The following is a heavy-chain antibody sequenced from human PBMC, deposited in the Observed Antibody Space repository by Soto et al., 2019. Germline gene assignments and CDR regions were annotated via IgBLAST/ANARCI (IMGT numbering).Heavy chain of an antibody. J-gene: IGHJ5*02. CDR2: ISAYNGNT. Sequence: QVQLVQSGAEVKKPGASVKVSCKASSYTFTSYGISWVRQAPGQGLEWMGWISAYNGNTNYAQKLQGRVTMTTDTSTSTAYMELRSLRSDDTAVYYCARAAQMATTHPWFDPWGQGTLVTVSS. CDR1: SYTFTSYG. CDR3: ARAAQMATTHPWFDP. D-gene: IGHD5-12*01. V-gene: IGHV1-18*01.